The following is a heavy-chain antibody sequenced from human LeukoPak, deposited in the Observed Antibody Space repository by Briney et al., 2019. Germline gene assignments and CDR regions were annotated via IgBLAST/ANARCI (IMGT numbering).Heavy chain of an antibody. D-gene: IGHD2-8*01. CDR1: GFTVGNNY. CDR3: ARDPPAVSINTYA. J-gene: IGHJ4*02. Sequence: GGSLRLSCAASGFTVGNNYMNWVRQAPGKGLEWVSLIFSHGETSYADSAKGRFTISRDNSKNTLYLQMNGLRVEDTAVYYCARDPPAVSINTYAWGQGTLVTVSS. CDR2: IFSHGET. V-gene: IGHV3-66*01.